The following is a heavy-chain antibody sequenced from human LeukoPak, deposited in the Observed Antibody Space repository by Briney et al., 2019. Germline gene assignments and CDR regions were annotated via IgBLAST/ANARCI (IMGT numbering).Heavy chain of an antibody. CDR2: ISAYNGNT. D-gene: IGHD6-13*01. CDR1: GYTFTNYA. CDR3: ARDHSSSCQLFDY. J-gene: IGHJ4*02. Sequence: ASVKVSCKASGYTFTNYAISWVRQAPGQGLEWMGWISAYNGNTNYAQKFQGRVTLTTDTSTSTAYMELRSLRSDDTAVYYCARDHSSSCQLFDYWGQGTLVTVSS. V-gene: IGHV1-18*01.